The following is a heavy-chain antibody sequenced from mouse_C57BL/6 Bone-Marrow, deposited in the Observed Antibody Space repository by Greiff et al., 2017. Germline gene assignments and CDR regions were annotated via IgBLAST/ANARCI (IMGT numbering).Heavy chain of an antibody. CDR3: TTREDYYGSSYWYFDV. J-gene: IGHJ1*03. CDR1: GFNIKDDY. D-gene: IGHD1-1*01. CDR2: IDPENGDT. Sequence: VQLQQSGAELVRPGASVKLSCTASGFNIKDDYMHWVKQRPEQGLERIGWIDPENGDTEYASKFQGKATITADTSSNTAYLQLSSLTSEDTAVYYCTTREDYYGSSYWYFDVWGTGTTVTVSS. V-gene: IGHV14-4*01.